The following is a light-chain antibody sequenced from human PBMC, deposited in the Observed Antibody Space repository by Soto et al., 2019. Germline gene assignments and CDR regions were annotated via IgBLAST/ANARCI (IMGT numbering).Light chain of an antibody. CDR2: GAS. CDR1: QSVSSN. J-gene: IGKJ5*01. V-gene: IGKV3-15*01. CDR3: QRYNAWPIT. Sequence: EIVMTQSPATLSVSPGDRATLSCRAGQSVSSNLAWYQQKPGQAPRLLIYGASTRATGIPAGFSGSGSGTEFTLTISSLQSEDFAVYYCQRYNAWPITFGQGTRLDIK.